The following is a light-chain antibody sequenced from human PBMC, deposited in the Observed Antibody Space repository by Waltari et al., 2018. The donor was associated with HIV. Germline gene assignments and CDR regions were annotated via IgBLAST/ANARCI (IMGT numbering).Light chain of an antibody. CDR1: QSIRNY. J-gene: IGKJ3*01. CDR2: DTS. Sequence: DIVLTQSPATVSLSPAARAIPSCTVSQSIRNYLAWYQQRPGQAPRLLVYDTSNRATGVPARFSGSGSGTDFSLTIASLESEDFAIYYCHQRSTWPFTFGPGTKVDI. V-gene: IGKV3-11*01. CDR3: HQRSTWPFT.